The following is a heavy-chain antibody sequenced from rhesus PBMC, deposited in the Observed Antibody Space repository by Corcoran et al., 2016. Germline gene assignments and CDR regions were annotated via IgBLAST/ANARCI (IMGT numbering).Heavy chain of an antibody. J-gene: IGHJ5-2*02. CDR1: GGSFSSYW. CDR2: INGNRGST. V-gene: IGHV4-80*01. CDR3: ARSPHDYGSTKEDV. D-gene: IGHD4-29*01. Sequence: QVQLQESGPGLVKPSETLSLTCAVSGGSFSSYWWSWIRQPSGKGLEWIVEINGNRGSTNYTPALKIRDTISQDASKNPFSLKLSSVTAADTAVYYCARSPHDYGSTKEDVWGRGVRVTVSS.